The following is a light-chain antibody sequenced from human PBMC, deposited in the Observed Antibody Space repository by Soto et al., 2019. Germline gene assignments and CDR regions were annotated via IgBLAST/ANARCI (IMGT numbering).Light chain of an antibody. CDR1: QSVGSS. J-gene: IGKJ5*01. V-gene: IGKV3-11*01. CDR2: DAS. CDR3: QQRSNWPPIT. Sequence: EIVLTQSPGTLSLSPGERATLSCRAGQSVGSSLAWYRQTPGQAPSLLIYDASNRATGIPARFSGSGSGTDFTLTISSLEPEDFAVFYCQQRSNWPPITFGQGTRLEIK.